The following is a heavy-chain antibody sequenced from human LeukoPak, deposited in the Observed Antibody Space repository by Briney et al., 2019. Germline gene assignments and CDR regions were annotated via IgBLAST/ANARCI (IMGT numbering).Heavy chain of an antibody. V-gene: IGHV4-59*01. CDR1: GGSISPYY. CDR2: IYYSGST. CDR3: ARLFHPALSGNYPFDY. Sequence: SGTLSLTCTVSGGSISPYYWSWIRQPPGKGLEWIAYIYYSGSTSYNPSLKSRVTISVDMSRNQFSLKLNSVTAADTAVYYCARLFHPALSGNYPFDYWGQGTLVTVSS. D-gene: IGHD1-26*01. J-gene: IGHJ4*02.